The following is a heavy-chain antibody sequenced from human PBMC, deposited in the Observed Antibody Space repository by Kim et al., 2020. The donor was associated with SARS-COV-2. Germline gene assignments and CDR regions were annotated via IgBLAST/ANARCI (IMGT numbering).Heavy chain of an antibody. CDR3: ARVRNYYDSSDYYYAH. J-gene: IGHJ1*01. Sequence: GGSLRLSCAASGFTFSGYWMSWVRQAPGKGLEWVANIKQDGSEKYYVDSVKGRFTISRDNAKNSLYLQMNSLRAEDTAVYYCARVRNYYDSSDYYYAHWG. CDR2: IKQDGSEK. V-gene: IGHV3-7*01. D-gene: IGHD3-22*01. CDR1: GFTFSGYW.